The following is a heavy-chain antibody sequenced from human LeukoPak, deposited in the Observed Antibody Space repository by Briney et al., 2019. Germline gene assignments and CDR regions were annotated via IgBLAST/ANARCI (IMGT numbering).Heavy chain of an antibody. CDR2: IYYSGST. V-gene: IGHV4-59*01. D-gene: IGHD2-8*01. Sequence: ASETLSPTCTVSGGSISSYYWSWIRQPPGKGLEWIGYIYYSGSTNYNPSLKSRVTISVDTSKNQFSLKLSSVTAADTAVYYCATYPHGCTNGVCQEWGQGTLVTVSS. J-gene: IGHJ4*02. CDR3: ATYPHGCTNGVCQE. CDR1: GGSISSYY.